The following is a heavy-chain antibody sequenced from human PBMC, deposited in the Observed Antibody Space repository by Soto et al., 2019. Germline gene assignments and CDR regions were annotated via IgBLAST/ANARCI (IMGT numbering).Heavy chain of an antibody. CDR2: ISNSSSYI. Sequence: GGSLRLSCAASGFTFSSYSMNWVRQAPGKGLEWVSSISNSSSYIYYADSVKGRFTISRDNAKNSLYLQMNSLRAEDTAVYSCARGGMGASGNNWGLTFDPWGQGTLVTVSS. CDR3: ARGGMGASGNNWGLTFDP. CDR1: GFTFSSYS. J-gene: IGHJ5*02. D-gene: IGHD7-27*01. V-gene: IGHV3-21*01.